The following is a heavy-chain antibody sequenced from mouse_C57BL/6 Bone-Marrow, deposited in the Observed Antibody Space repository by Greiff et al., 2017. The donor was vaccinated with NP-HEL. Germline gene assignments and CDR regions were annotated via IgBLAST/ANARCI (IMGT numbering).Heavy chain of an antibody. D-gene: IGHD2-5*01. J-gene: IGHJ2*01. CDR1: GFTFSSYG. CDR3: ARHYYSNYFDY. CDR2: IGSGGSYT. V-gene: IGHV5-6*01. Sequence: EVNLVESGGDLVKPGGSLKLSCAASGFTFSSYGMSWVRQTPDKRLEWVATIGSGGSYTYYPDSVKGRFTISRDNAKNTLYLQMSSLKSEDTAMYYCARHYYSNYFDYWGQGTTLTVSS.